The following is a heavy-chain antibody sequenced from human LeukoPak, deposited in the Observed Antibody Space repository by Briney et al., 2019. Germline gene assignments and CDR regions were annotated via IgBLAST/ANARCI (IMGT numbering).Heavy chain of an antibody. V-gene: IGHV3-48*03. CDR2: ISSSDSTT. D-gene: IGHD5-24*01. CDR1: GFSFSAFE. CDR3: ATMGRRGDGNNCHDCEPFDF. J-gene: IGHJ3*01. Sequence: PGGSLRLSCAASGFSFSAFEMHWVRQAPGKGLEWVSYISSSDSTTYYADSVKGRFTISRDNAKNSLYLQMNSLRGEDTAVYYCATMGRRGDGNNCHDCEPFDFWGQGTMVTVSS.